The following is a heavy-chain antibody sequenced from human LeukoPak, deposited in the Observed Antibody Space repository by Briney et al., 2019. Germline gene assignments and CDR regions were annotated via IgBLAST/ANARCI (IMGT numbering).Heavy chain of an antibody. CDR2: ISSSSSYI. V-gene: IGHV3-21*01. Sequence: PGGSLRLSCAASGFTFSSYSMNWVRQAPGKGLEWVSSISSSSSYIYYADSVKGRFTISGDNAKNSLYLQMNSLRAEDTAVYYCARGLRKGMDVWGQGTTVTVSS. CDR1: GFTFSSYS. CDR3: ARGLRKGMDV. J-gene: IGHJ6*02. D-gene: IGHD3-16*01.